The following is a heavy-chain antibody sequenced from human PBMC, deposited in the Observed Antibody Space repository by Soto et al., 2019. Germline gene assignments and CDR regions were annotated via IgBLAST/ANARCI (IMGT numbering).Heavy chain of an antibody. CDR2: IYHSGST. J-gene: IGHJ5*02. Sequence: QLQLQESGTGLVKPSQTLSLTCAVSGGSISSGGYSWSWIRQPPGMGLEWIRYIYHSGSTYYNPSLKSRVTISVDRSKNQFSLKLSSVTGADTAVYYCARGFSYYDSSGYYLNWFDPWGQGTLVTVSS. CDR3: ARGFSYYDSSGYYLNWFDP. D-gene: IGHD3-22*01. CDR1: GGSISSGGYS. V-gene: IGHV4-30-2*01.